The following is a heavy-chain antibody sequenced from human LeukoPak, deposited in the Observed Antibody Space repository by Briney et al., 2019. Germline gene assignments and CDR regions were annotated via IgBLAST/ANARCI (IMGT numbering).Heavy chain of an antibody. J-gene: IGHJ4*02. Sequence: KPSETLSLTCAVYGGSFSGYYWSWIRQPPGKGLEWIGEINHSGSTNYNPSLKSRVTISVDTSKNQFSLKLSSVTAADKAVYYCARDALYDYVWGSYPTLDYWGQGTLVTVSS. D-gene: IGHD3-16*02. V-gene: IGHV4-34*01. CDR3: ARDALYDYVWGSYPTLDY. CDR1: GGSFSGYY. CDR2: INHSGST.